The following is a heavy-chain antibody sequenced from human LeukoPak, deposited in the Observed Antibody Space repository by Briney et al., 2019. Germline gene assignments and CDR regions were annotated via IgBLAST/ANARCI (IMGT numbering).Heavy chain of an antibody. CDR3: ARGSPYGSGRKQGFDP. CDR2: IYTSGST. D-gene: IGHD3-10*01. Sequence: SETLSLTCTVSGGSISSYYWSWIRQPAGKGQERIGRIYTSGSTNYNPSPKRRVTMAVDTSKNQFSLKLSSVTAADTAVYYCARGSPYGSGRKQGFDPWGQGTLVTVSS. CDR1: GGSISSYY. J-gene: IGHJ5*02. V-gene: IGHV4-4*07.